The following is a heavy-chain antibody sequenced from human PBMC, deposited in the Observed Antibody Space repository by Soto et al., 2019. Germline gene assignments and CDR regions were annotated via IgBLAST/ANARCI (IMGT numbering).Heavy chain of an antibody. V-gene: IGHV4-39*01. Sequence: QLQLQESGPGLVKPSETLSLTCTVSGGSISSSSYYWGWIRQPPGKGLEWIGNIYYSGITYYNPSLTSRATVSVDTSKNQFSLKLSSVTAADTSVYYCARHRLVGATTPDYWGQGTLVTVSS. J-gene: IGHJ4*02. D-gene: IGHD1-26*01. CDR2: IYYSGIT. CDR1: GGSISSSSYY. CDR3: ARHRLVGATTPDY.